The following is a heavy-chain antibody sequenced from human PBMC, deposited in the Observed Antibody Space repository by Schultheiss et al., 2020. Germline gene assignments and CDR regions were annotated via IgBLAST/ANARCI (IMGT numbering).Heavy chain of an antibody. CDR1: GFTFGDYA. J-gene: IGHJ6*02. D-gene: IGHD3-10*01. CDR2: IRSKAYGGTT. CDR3: TREPGGSGSYRYYYYYGMDV. V-gene: IGHV3-49*03. Sequence: GGSLRLSCTASGFTFGDYAMSWFRQAPGKGLEWVGFIRSKAYGGTTEYAASVKGRFTISRDDSKSIAYLQMNSLKTEDTAVYYCTREPGGSGSYRYYYYYGMDVWGQGTTVTVSS.